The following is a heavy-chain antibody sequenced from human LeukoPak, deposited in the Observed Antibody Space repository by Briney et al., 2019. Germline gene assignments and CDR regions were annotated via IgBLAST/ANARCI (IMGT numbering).Heavy chain of an antibody. Sequence: GGSLRLSCAASGFTFDDYGMSWVRQAPGKGLEWVSGINWNGGSTGYADSVKGRFTISGDNAKNSLYLQMNSLRAEDTALYYCAREVEVLVTMVRGAVDYWGQGTLVTVSS. CDR2: INWNGGST. V-gene: IGHV3-20*04. D-gene: IGHD3-10*01. J-gene: IGHJ4*02. CDR3: AREVEVLVTMVRGAVDY. CDR1: GFTFDDYG.